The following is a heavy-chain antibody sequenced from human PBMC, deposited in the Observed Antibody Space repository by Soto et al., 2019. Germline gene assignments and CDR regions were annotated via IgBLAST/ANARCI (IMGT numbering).Heavy chain of an antibody. CDR1: GYTFTSYG. CDR3: ALLSAIRDLDYFDY. Sequence: ASVKVSCKASGYTFTSYGISWVRQAPGQGLEWMGWISAYNGNTNYAQKLQDRVTMSTDTSTSTAYMELRSLRSDDTAVYYCALLSAIRDLDYFDYWGKGTQVTVSS. CDR2: ISAYNGNT. V-gene: IGHV1-18*01. D-gene: IGHD2-15*01. J-gene: IGHJ4*02.